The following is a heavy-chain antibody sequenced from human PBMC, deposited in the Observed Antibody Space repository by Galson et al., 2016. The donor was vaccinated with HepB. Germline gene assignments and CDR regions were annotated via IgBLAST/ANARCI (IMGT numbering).Heavy chain of an antibody. V-gene: IGHV4-59*01. J-gene: IGHJ6*03. D-gene: IGHD3-22*01. CDR2: ISYSGYT. CDR3: ASDNYYDGGAYRYYYMDV. Sequence: SETLSLTCSVSGGSISSYYRTWIRQPPGKGLEWIGYISYSGYTNYNPSLQSRVTISGDTSKNHFYLKLSSVTAADTAVYYCASDNYYDGGAYRYYYMDVWGKGTTVTVSS. CDR1: GGSISSYY.